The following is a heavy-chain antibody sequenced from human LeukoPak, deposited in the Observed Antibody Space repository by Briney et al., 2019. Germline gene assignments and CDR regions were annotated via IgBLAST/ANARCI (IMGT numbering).Heavy chain of an antibody. CDR1: GFTFDDYT. D-gene: IGHD6-13*01. CDR2: ISWDGGST. V-gene: IGHV3-43*01. CDR3: AKEDSSSRYMRYYYYMDV. J-gene: IGHJ6*03. Sequence: PGGSLRLSCAASGFTFDDYTMHWVRHAPGKGLEWVSLISWDGGSTYYADSVKGRFTISRDNSKNSLYLQMNSLRTEDTALYYCAKEDSSSRYMRYYYYMDVWGKGTTVTISS.